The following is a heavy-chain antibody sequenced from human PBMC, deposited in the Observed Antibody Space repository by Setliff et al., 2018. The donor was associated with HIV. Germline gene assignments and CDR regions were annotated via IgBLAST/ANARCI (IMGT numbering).Heavy chain of an antibody. D-gene: IGHD3-10*01. J-gene: IGHJ5*02. V-gene: IGHV1-2*04. CDR2: MNPNSGNT. CDR1: GYTFTNYF. Sequence: ASVKVSCKASGYTFTNYFMHWVRQAPGQGLEWMGRMNPNSGNTGYAQKFQGWVTMTRDTSISTAYMERSRLRSDDTAVYYCAREAFQQGAYGGAFGELGLGPRWFDPWGQGTLVTVSS. CDR3: AREAFQQGAYGGAFGELGLGPRWFDP.